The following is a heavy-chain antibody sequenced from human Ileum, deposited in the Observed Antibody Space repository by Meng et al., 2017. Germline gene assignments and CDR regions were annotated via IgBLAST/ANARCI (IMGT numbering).Heavy chain of an antibody. J-gene: IGHJ4*02. V-gene: IGHV4-4*02. D-gene: IGHD2-15*01. CDR3: VRHGGKYFDS. Sequence: QWRLQESGPGLGEPSGTLSLTCTVSGGSISSSFYLSWVRQSPGKGLEWIGQIYLAGSPNYNPSLESRVTISVDKSKNQFSLRLTSVTAADTAIFYCVRHGGKYFDSWGQGTLVTVSS. CDR1: GGSISSSFY. CDR2: IYLAGSP.